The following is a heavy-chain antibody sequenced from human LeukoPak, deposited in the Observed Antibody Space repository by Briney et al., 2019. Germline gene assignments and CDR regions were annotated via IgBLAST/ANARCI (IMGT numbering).Heavy chain of an antibody. V-gene: IGHV3-73*01. J-gene: IGHJ4*02. CDR2: IRSKANSYAT. CDR1: GFTFSSYG. Sequence: GGSLRLSCAASGFTFSSYGMHWVRQASGKGLEWVGRIRSKANSYATAYAASVKGRFTISRDDSKNTAYLQMNSLKTEDTAVYYCTRRGTGLDYWGQGTLVTVSS. D-gene: IGHD1-14*01. CDR3: TRRGTGLDY.